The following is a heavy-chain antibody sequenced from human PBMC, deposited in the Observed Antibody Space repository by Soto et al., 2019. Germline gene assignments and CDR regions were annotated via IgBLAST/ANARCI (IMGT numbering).Heavy chain of an antibody. CDR1: GGSISRGGYS. V-gene: IGHV4-30-2*01. J-gene: IGHJ6*02. Sequence: QLQLQESGSGLVKPSQTLSLTCAVSGGSISRGGYSWSWIRQPPGQGLEWIGYIYHSGSTYSNPSLKSRVTISVDRSKNQFSLKLSSVTAADTAVYYCARGRGFGFSDVWGQGTTVTVSS. CDR2: IYHSGST. D-gene: IGHD3-10*01. CDR3: ARGRGFGFSDV.